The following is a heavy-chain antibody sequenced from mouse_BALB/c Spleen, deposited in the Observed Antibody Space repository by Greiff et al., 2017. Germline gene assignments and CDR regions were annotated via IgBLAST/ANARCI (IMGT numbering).Heavy chain of an antibody. D-gene: IGHD1-2*01. CDR2: ISSGGST. V-gene: IGHV5-6-5*01. CDR1: GFTFSSYA. Sequence: EVKLVESGGGLVKPGGSLKLSCAASGFTFSSYAMSWVRQTPEKRLEWVASISSGGSTYYPDSVKGRFTISRDNARNILYLQMRSLRSEDTAMYYCAGEDGYGDYWGQGTTLTVSS. CDR3: AGEDGYGDY. J-gene: IGHJ2*01.